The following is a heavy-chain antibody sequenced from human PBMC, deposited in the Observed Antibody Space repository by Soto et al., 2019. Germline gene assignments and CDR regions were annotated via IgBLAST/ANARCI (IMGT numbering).Heavy chain of an antibody. Sequence: PGGSLRLSCAASGFTFSSYLMHWVRQAPGKGLVWVSRINSDGSSTSYADSVKGRFTISRDNAKNTLYLQMNSLRAEDTAVYYCARDVFQGRDFDYWGQGTLVTSPQ. D-gene: IGHD3-10*01. V-gene: IGHV3-74*01. J-gene: IGHJ4*02. CDR1: GFTFSSYL. CDR2: INSDGSST. CDR3: ARDVFQGRDFDY.